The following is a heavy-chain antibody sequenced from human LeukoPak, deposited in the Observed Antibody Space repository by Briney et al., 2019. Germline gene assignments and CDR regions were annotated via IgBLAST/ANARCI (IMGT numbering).Heavy chain of an antibody. CDR1: GGSLSSGGSY. J-gene: IGHJ4*02. V-gene: IGHV4-31*03. CDR2: IYYSGST. Sequence: PSQTLSLTCTVSGGSLSSGGSYWSWIPQPPGKGLEWVGYIYYSGSTYYNPSLKSRVTISVDTSKNQFSLKLSSVTAADTAVYYCARGGMPNYYDSREIDYWGQGTLVTVSS. D-gene: IGHD3-22*01. CDR3: ARGGMPNYYDSREIDY.